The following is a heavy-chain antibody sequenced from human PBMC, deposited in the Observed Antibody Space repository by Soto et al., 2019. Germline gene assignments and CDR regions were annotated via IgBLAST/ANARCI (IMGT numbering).Heavy chain of an antibody. CDR1: GFTFSSYS. J-gene: IGHJ4*02. CDR3: ARVGYYYDSSGYQKLDC. D-gene: IGHD3-22*01. V-gene: IGHV3-48*02. CDR2: ISSSSSTI. Sequence: EVQLVESGGGLVQPGGSLRLSCAASGFTFSSYSMNWVRQAPGKGLEWVSYISSSSSTIYYADSVKGRFTISRDNAKNSLYLQMNSLRDEDTAVYYCARVGYYYDSSGYQKLDCWGQGTLVTVSS.